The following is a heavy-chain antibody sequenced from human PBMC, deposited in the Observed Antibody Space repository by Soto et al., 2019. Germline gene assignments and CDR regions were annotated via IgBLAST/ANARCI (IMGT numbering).Heavy chain of an antibody. D-gene: IGHD1-26*01. CDR1: GFTFSRHG. Sequence: QVQLVESGGGVVQPGRSLRLSCAASGFTFSRHGMHWVRQAPGKGLEWVALISHDGSKKYYADSVKGRFTISRDNSKNTLYLQMDSLRADDMAVYYCAKDLGGSQGYSLDVWGQGTTVTVSS. CDR3: AKDLGGSQGYSLDV. V-gene: IGHV3-30*18. CDR2: ISHDGSKK. J-gene: IGHJ6*02.